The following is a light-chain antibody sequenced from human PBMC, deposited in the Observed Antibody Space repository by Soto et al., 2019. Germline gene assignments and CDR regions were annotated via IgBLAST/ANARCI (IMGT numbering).Light chain of an antibody. CDR1: SSDVGGYNY. Sequence: QSVLTQPPSASGSPGQSVTISCTGTSSDVGGYNYVSWYQQHPGKAPKLIIYEVSKRPSGVPDRFSGSKSGNTASLTVSGLQAEDEAEFYCSSYAGSNNVLFGGGTKLTVL. V-gene: IGLV2-8*01. J-gene: IGLJ2*01. CDR2: EVS. CDR3: SSYAGSNNVL.